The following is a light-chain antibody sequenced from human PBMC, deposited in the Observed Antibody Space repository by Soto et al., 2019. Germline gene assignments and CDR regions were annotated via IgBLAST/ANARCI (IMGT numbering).Light chain of an antibody. V-gene: IGKV3-15*01. CDR3: QQYKMWPLFT. CDR1: QSVVTN. J-gene: IGKJ2*01. CDR2: DVS. Sequence: EIVMTQSPATLSVSPGERATVSCRASQSVVTNLAWYQQKPGRAPRLLIYDVSTRATGIPARFSGSGSGTEFTLTIGTLQSEDFAVYYCQQYKMWPLFTFGQGTKVDIK.